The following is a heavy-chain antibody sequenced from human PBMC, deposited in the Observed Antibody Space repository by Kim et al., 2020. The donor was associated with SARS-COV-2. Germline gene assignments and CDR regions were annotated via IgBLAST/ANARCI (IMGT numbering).Heavy chain of an antibody. CDR3: ARGRGSSGWYARFDY. Sequence: SPERQVTISVHPSKNQFSLKLSSVTAADTAVYYCARGRGSSGWYARFDYWGQGTLVTVSS. D-gene: IGHD6-19*01. V-gene: IGHV4-34*01. J-gene: IGHJ4*02.